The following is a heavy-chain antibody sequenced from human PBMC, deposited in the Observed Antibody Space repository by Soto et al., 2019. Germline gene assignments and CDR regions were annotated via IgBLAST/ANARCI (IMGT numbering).Heavy chain of an antibody. V-gene: IGHV1-69*13. CDR2: IIPIFHTT. CDR1: GGSFSGQA. J-gene: IGHJ1*01. Sequence: GASVKVSCKASGGSFSGQAVSWVRQAPGRGLEWMGGIIPIFHTTNYARKFQGRLTITADESTSTASMELTSLTSADTAVYYCGSVPNRGQGTQVTVSS. CDR3: GSVPN.